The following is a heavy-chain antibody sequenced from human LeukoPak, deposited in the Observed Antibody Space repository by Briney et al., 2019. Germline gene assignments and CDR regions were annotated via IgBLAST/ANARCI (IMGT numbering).Heavy chain of an antibody. CDR3: ARGDGGDFWSGYRFDY. J-gene: IGHJ4*02. Sequence: SETLSLTCAASRGSISSSNWWSWVRQPPGKGLEWIGEIYHSGSTNYNPSLKSRVTISVDTSKNQFSLKLSSVTAADTAVYYCARGDGGDFWSGYRFDYWGQGTLVTVSS. CDR1: RGSISSSNW. D-gene: IGHD3-3*01. V-gene: IGHV4-4*02. CDR2: IYHSGST.